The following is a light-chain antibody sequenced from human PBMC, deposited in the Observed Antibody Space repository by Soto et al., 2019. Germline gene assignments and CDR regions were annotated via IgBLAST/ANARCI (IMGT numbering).Light chain of an antibody. J-gene: IGKJ4*01. CDR2: DAS. V-gene: IGKV3-11*01. Sequence: ESVLTQSPATLSLSPGERATLSCRASPSVSNSLAWYQHKPGQAPRLLIYDASNRATGVPTRFSGSGSGTDFTLTISRLEPEDFAVYYCQQRNKWPPVTFGGGTRVAI. CDR3: QQRNKWPPVT. CDR1: PSVSNS.